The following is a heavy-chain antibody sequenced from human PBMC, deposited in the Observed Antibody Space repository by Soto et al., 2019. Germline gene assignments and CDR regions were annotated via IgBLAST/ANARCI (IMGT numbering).Heavy chain of an antibody. CDR2: IYYSGST. Sequence: SETLSLTCSVSGGSVSNKTYYWSWIRQHPGKGLEWIGYIYYSGSTYYNPSLKSRVTISVDTSKNQFSLKLSSVTAADTAVYYCARAIQRNDFWSGYYWVYYGMDVWGQGTTVTVSS. D-gene: IGHD3-3*01. CDR3: ARAIQRNDFWSGYYWVYYGMDV. J-gene: IGHJ6*02. CDR1: GGSVSNKTYY. V-gene: IGHV4-31*03.